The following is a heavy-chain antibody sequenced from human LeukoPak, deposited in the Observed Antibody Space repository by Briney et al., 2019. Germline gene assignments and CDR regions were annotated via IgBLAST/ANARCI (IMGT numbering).Heavy chain of an antibody. J-gene: IGHJ6*03. Sequence: PSETLSLTCTVSGGSISSYYWSWIRQPPGKGLEWIGYIYYSGSTNYNPSLKSRVTISVDTSKNQFSLKLSSVTAADTAVYYCARATDYGDYDYYYMDVWGKGTTVTISS. CDR1: GGSISSYY. D-gene: IGHD4-17*01. V-gene: IGHV4-59*01. CDR2: IYYSGST. CDR3: ARATDYGDYDYYYMDV.